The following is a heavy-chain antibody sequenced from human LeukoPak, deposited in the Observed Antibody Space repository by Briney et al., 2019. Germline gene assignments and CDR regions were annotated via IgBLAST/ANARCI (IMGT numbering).Heavy chain of an antibody. D-gene: IGHD4-23*01. CDR2: FDPEDGET. CDR3: ATDSRWLGAFDI. Sequence: ASVKVSCKVSGYTLTELSMHWVRQAPGKGLEWMGGFDPEDGETIYAQKFQGRATMTEDTSTDTAYMELSSLRSEDTAVYYCATDSRWLGAFDIWGQGTMVTVSS. V-gene: IGHV1-24*01. J-gene: IGHJ3*02. CDR1: GYTLTELS.